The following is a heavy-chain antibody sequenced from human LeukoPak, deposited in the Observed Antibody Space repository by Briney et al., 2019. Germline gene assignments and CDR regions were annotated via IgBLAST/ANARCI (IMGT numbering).Heavy chain of an antibody. CDR2: IYSGGST. V-gene: IGHV3-53*01. D-gene: IGHD2-15*01. Sequence: GGSLRLSCAASGFTVSSNYMSWVRQAPGKGLEWVSVIYSGGSTYYADSVKGRFTISRDNSKNTLYLQMNSLRAEDTAVYYCARGKSVGYCSGGSCRKKDYYYYMDVWGKGTTVTISS. CDR3: ARGKSVGYCSGGSCRKKDYYYYMDV. J-gene: IGHJ6*03. CDR1: GFTVSSNY.